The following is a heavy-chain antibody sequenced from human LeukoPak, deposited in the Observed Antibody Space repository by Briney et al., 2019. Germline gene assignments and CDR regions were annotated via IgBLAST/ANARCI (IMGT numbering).Heavy chain of an antibody. CDR3: ARVSREYSGSSHDAFDI. CDR2: INPNSGGT. Sequence: ASVKVSCKASGYTFTGYYMHWVRQAPGQGLEWMGWINPNSGGTNYAQKFQGRVTMTRDTSISTAYMELSRLRSDDTAVYYCARVSREYSGSSHDAFDIWGQGTMVTVSS. V-gene: IGHV1-2*02. D-gene: IGHD1-26*01. J-gene: IGHJ3*02. CDR1: GYTFTGYY.